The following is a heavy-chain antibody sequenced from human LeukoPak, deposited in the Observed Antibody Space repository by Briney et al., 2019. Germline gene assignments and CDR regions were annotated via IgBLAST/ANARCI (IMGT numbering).Heavy chain of an antibody. CDR1: GYTFTGYY. V-gene: IGHV1-2*02. J-gene: IGHJ4*02. CDR2: INPNSGGT. CDR3: AKGVTTGTPY. D-gene: IGHD1-1*01. Sequence: GASVKVSCKASGYTFTGYYMHWVRQAPGQGLEWMGWINPNSGGTNYAQKFQGRVTMTRDTSISTAYVELTRLTSDDTAVYYCAKGVTTGTPYWGQGTLVTVSS.